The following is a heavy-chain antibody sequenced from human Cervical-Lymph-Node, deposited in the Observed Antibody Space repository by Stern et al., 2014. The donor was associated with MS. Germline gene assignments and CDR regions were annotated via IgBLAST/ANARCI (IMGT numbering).Heavy chain of an antibody. CDR3: ARNDVWYYGMDV. V-gene: IGHV3-66*02. J-gene: IGHJ6*02. D-gene: IGHD3-16*01. CDR2: IYSDGRT. Sequence: EVQLEESGGNLVQPGGSLRLSCVASGFIVSDNYMSWVRQAPGKGLEWVSVIYSDGRTYYADSVKGRFTISRDNSKNTLYLQMNSLRAEDTALYYCARNDVWYYGMDVWGQGTTVTVSS. CDR1: GFIVSDNY.